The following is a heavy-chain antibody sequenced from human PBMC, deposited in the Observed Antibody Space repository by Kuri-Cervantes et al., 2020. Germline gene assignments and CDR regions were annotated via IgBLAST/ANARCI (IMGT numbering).Heavy chain of an antibody. V-gene: IGHV3-11*01. CDR1: GFTVSSNY. CDR2: ISSSGSTI. Sequence: GESLKISCAASGFTVSSNYMSWIRQAPGKGLEWVSYISSSGSTIYYADSVKGRFTISRDNAKNSLYLQMNSLRAEDTAVYYCARPSGSYSLLDAFDIWGQGTMVTVSS. CDR3: ARPSGSYSLLDAFDI. D-gene: IGHD1-26*01. J-gene: IGHJ3*02.